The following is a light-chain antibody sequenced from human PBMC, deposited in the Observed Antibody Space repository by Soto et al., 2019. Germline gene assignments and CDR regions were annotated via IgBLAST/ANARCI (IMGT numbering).Light chain of an antibody. CDR3: HQFGSPSWT. CDR2: GAS. Sequence: ESVLTQSPGTLSLSPGEKATLSCRASQSVSSSYLAWYQQKPGQAPRLLIYGASSRATGIPDRFSRSGSGTDFTLTVSRLEPEDFAVYYCHQFGSPSWTCGQGTKVDIK. CDR1: QSVSSSY. J-gene: IGKJ1*01. V-gene: IGKV3-20*01.